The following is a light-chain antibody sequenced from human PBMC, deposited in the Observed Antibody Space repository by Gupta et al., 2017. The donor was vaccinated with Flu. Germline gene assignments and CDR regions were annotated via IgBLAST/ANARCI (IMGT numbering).Light chain of an antibody. J-gene: IGKJ5*01. CDR1: QSVRTY. Sequence: IVLTQSPATLSLSPGERATLSCRASQSVRTYLGWYQQKPGQAPRLLIYDASHRANGLPARFSGSAFATEFTLTISSRGPEDFTVYCCQQRSNWARTFGQGTRLEIK. V-gene: IGKV3-11*01. CDR2: DAS. CDR3: QQRSNWART.